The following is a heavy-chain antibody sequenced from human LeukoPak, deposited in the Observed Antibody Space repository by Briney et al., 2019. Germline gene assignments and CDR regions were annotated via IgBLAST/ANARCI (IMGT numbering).Heavy chain of an antibody. V-gene: IGHV3-74*03. CDR2: INSDGSIT. Sequence: PGGSLRLSCAASGFTSSSHWMHWVRQAPGKGLVWVSRINSDGSITTYADSVQGRFTISRDNAKNTLHLQMNSLRAEDTAVYYCTRAIATSGTSIWGQGTLVTVSS. CDR3: TRAIATSGTSI. J-gene: IGHJ4*02. CDR1: GFTSSSHW. D-gene: IGHD6-13*01.